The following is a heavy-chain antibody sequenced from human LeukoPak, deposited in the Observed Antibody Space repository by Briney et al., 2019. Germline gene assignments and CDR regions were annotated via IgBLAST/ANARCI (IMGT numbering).Heavy chain of an antibody. V-gene: IGHV1-8*01. Sequence: GASVKVSCKASGYTFTSHDINWVRQATGQGLEWMGWMNPNSGNTGYAQKFQGRVTMTRNTSISTAYMELSSLRSEDTAVYYCARDGLRFLEWFDAFDIWGQGTMVTVSS. J-gene: IGHJ3*02. CDR3: ARDGLRFLEWFDAFDI. D-gene: IGHD3-3*01. CDR1: GYTFTSHD. CDR2: MNPNSGNT.